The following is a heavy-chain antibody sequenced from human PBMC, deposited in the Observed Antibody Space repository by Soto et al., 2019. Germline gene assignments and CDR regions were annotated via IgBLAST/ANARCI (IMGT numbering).Heavy chain of an antibody. V-gene: IGHV3-74*01. CDR2: INSDGSST. CDR1: GFTFSSYW. D-gene: IGHD3-9*01. Sequence: GGSLRLSCAASGFTFSSYWMHWVRQAPGKGLVWVSRINSDGSSTSYADSVKGRFTISRDDAKNTLYLQMNSLRAEDTAVYYCEREVGGYYDILPGYNCFTPGRQGTLVTFSS. CDR3: EREVGGYYDILPGYNCFTP. J-gene: IGHJ5*02.